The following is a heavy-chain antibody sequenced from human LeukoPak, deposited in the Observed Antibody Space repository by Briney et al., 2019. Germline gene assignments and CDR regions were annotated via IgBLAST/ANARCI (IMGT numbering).Heavy chain of an antibody. J-gene: IGHJ4*02. Sequence: GGSLRLSCAPSGFTFSSYGMPWVRQAPGNGLECVAVVWYDGSDTYYADSVKGRFTISRDNSKNTLYLQMNSLRAEDTAVYYCARAGYGSSWYPFDYWGQGTLVTVSS. CDR3: ARAGYGSSWYPFDY. CDR2: VWYDGSDT. D-gene: IGHD6-13*01. CDR1: GFTFSSYG. V-gene: IGHV3-33*01.